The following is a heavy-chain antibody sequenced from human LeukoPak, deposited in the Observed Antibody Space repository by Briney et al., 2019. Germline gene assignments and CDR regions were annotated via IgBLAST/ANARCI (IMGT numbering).Heavy chain of an antibody. CDR1: GFTFNNYW. J-gene: IGHJ4*02. D-gene: IGHD5-12*01. CDR2: IRHDGSDK. CDR3: ARDSGHTGYDLLDY. V-gene: IGHV3-7*01. Sequence: GGSLRLSCAASGFTFNNYWMGWVRQAPGKGLEWVANIRHDGSDKYYVDSVKGRFTISRDNAKNSLFLQMNSLRAEDTAVYYCARDSGHTGYDLLDYWGEGTLVTVSS.